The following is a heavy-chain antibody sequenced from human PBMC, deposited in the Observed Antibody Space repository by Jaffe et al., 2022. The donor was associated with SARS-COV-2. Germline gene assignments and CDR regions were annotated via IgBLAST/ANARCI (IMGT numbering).Heavy chain of an antibody. D-gene: IGHD3-3*01. CDR3: AKARGYDYWFFDL. Sequence: EVQLVESGGGLVQPGGSLRLSCAASEFTFSGYAMGWVRQAPGQGLEWVAGISPSGADTHYADSLKGRFTISRDNSKNTLDLQMNSLRVEDTAVYYCAKARGYDYWFFDLWGRGTLVTVSS. CDR1: EFTFSGYA. V-gene: IGHV3-23*04. CDR2: ISPSGADT. J-gene: IGHJ2*01.